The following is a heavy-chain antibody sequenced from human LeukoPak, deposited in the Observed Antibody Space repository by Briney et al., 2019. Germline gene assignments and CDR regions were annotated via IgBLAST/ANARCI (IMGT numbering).Heavy chain of an antibody. V-gene: IGHV4-38-2*02. CDR3: ACSSTSLRFDP. Sequence: PSETLSLTCTVSGYSISSGYYWGWIRQPPGKGLEWIGSIYHSGSTYYNPSLKSRVTISVDTSKNQFSLKLSSVTAADTAVYYCACSSTSLRFDPWGQGTLVIVSS. J-gene: IGHJ5*02. D-gene: IGHD2-2*01. CDR1: GYSISSGYY. CDR2: IYHSGST.